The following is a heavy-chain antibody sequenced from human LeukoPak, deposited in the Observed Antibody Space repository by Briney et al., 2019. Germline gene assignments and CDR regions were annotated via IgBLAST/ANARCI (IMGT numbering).Heavy chain of an antibody. Sequence: PGGSLRLSCAASGFTFSDDYMTWIRQAPGKGLEWVSYISGTGYTIYYADSVKGRFTISRDNAKNSLYLQMNSLRAEDTAVYYCARDQNGKIGYWGQGTLVTVSS. CDR2: ISGTGYTI. CDR3: ARDQNGKIGY. V-gene: IGHV3-11*01. CDR1: GFTFSDDY. J-gene: IGHJ4*02. D-gene: IGHD1-26*01.